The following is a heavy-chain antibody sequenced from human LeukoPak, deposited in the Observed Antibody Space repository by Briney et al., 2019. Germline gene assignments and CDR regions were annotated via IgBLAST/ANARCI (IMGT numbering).Heavy chain of an antibody. CDR2: INPNSGGT. CDR1: GYTFTGYY. D-gene: IGHD3-16*01. J-gene: IGHJ3*02. CDR3: ARDRSGLRLGEFSI. Sequence: ASVKVSCKASGYTFTGYYMHWVRQAPGQGLEWMGWINPNSGGTNYAQKFQGRVTMTRDTSISTAYMELSRLRSDDTAVYYCARDRSGLRLGEFSIWGQGTMVTVSS. V-gene: IGHV1-2*02.